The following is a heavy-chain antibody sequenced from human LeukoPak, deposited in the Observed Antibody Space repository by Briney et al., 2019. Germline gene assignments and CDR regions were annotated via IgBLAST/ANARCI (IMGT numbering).Heavy chain of an antibody. V-gene: IGHV4-59*01. CDR3: ARVTGYMIEDYFDY. CDR1: GGSISSYY. D-gene: IGHD3-22*01. Sequence: SETLSLTGTVSGGSISSYYWSWIRQPPGKGLEWIGYIDYSGSTNYNPSLKSRVTISVDTSKNQFSLRLSSVTAADTAVYYCARVTGYMIEDYFDYWGQGTLVTVSS. CDR2: IDYSGST. J-gene: IGHJ4*02.